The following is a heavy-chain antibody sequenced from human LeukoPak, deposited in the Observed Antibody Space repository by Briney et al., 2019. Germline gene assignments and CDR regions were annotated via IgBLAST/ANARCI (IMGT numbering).Heavy chain of an antibody. Sequence: GGSLRLSCAASGFTFSSYAMSWVRQAPGKGLEWVSAISGSGGSTYYADSVKGRFTISRDNSKNTLYLQMNSLRAEDTAVYYCAKDRFTYYYDSSGYGDYWGQGTLVTVSS. CDR2: ISGSGGST. V-gene: IGHV3-23*01. J-gene: IGHJ4*02. CDR1: GFTFSSYA. CDR3: AKDRFTYYYDSSGYGDY. D-gene: IGHD3-22*01.